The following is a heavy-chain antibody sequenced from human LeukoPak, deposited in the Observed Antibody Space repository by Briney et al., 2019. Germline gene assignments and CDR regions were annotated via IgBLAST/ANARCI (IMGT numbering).Heavy chain of an antibody. J-gene: IGHJ3*02. D-gene: IGHD2-8*01. CDR2: IIPIFGTT. CDR1: GGTFSNYA. Sequence: SVMVSCKASGGTFSNYAINWVRQAPGQGLEWMGEIIPIFGTTNYAQKLQGRVTITADKSTSTASMALSSLRSEDTAVYYCARRFCSNGVCYHDRGAFDIWGQGTMVTVSS. CDR3: ARRFCSNGVCYHDRGAFDI. V-gene: IGHV1-69*06.